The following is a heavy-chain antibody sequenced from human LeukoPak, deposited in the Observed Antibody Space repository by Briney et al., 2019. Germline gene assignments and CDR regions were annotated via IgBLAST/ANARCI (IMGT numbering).Heavy chain of an antibody. D-gene: IGHD1-26*01. Sequence: SETLSLTCTVSGDSISSGTHFWGWIRQPPGKGLEWIGTIYYSGTTYYNPSLKSRVTISVDTSNNQFSLKLSSVTAADTAVYYCARQPPGSYHWAFDYWGQGTLVAVSS. J-gene: IGHJ4*02. CDR3: ARQPPGSYHWAFDY. CDR1: GDSISSGTHF. V-gene: IGHV4-39*01. CDR2: IYYSGTT.